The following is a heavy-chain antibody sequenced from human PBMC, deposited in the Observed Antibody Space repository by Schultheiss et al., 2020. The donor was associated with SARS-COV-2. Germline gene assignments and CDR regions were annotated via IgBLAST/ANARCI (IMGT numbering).Heavy chain of an antibody. CDR1: GGSISSYY. CDR3: ARGDFKYCINGVCYTAGYYFDY. CDR2: IYTSGST. V-gene: IGHV4-4*07. Sequence: SETLSLTCTVSGGSISSYYWSWIRQPAGKGLEWIGRIYTSGSTNYNPSLKSRVTMSVDTSKNQFSLKLSSVTAADTAVYYCARGDFKYCINGVCYTAGYYFDYWGQGTLVTVSS. D-gene: IGHD2-8*01. J-gene: IGHJ4*02.